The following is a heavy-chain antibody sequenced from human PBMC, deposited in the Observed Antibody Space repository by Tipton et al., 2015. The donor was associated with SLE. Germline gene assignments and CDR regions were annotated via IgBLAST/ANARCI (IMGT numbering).Heavy chain of an antibody. D-gene: IGHD2-15*01. CDR2: INHSGST. V-gene: IGHV4-34*01. CDR1: GGSFSDYY. J-gene: IGHJ5*02. CDR3: ASLTRGWHCSGASCPTRSNWFDP. Sequence: TLSLTCAVYGGSFSDYYWSWIRQHTGKGLEWIGEINHSGSTNYNPSLKSRVTISVDVSKNQFSLKLRSVTAADTAVYYCASLTRGWHCSGASCPTRSNWFDPWGQGTLVIVTS.